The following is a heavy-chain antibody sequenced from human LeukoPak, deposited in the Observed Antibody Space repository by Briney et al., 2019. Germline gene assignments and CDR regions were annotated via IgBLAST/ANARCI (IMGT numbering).Heavy chain of an antibody. CDR1: GFTFSSYS. CDR3: ARANGAFDI. CDR2: ISTTSNTI. V-gene: IGHV3-48*02. J-gene: IGHJ3*02. D-gene: IGHD2-8*01. Sequence: PGGSLRLSCVASGFTFSSYSMNWVRQAPGKGLEWVSYISTTSNTIYYGGSVKGRFTISRDNAKNSLYLQVNSLRDEDTAVYYCARANGAFDIWGQGIMVTVSS.